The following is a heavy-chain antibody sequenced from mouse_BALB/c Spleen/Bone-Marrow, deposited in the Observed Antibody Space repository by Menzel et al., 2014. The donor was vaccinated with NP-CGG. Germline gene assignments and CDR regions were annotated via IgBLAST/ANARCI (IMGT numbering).Heavy chain of an antibody. CDR1: GYTFTSYY. CDR2: TYPGNVNT. D-gene: IGHD2-1*01. Sequence: VKLQESGPELVKPGTSVRISCKASGYTFTSYYIHWVKQRPGQGFEWIGWTYPGNVNTKYNERFKGKATLTTDKSSSTAYMQLSSLTSEDSAVYFCVRGGGNYPYAMDYWGQGTSITVSS. CDR3: VRGGGNYPYAMDY. J-gene: IGHJ4*01. V-gene: IGHV1S56*01.